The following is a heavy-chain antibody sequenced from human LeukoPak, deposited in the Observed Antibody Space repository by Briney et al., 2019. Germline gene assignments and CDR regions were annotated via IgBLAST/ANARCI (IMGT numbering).Heavy chain of an antibody. CDR3: AGYYDFWSGYFPT. CDR1: GGSISSSSYY. J-gene: IGHJ5*02. CDR2: IYYSGST. V-gene: IGHV4-39*01. D-gene: IGHD3-3*01. Sequence: SETLSLTCTVSGGSISSSSYYWGWIRQPPGKGLEWIGSIYYSGSTYYNPSLKSRVTISVDTSKNQFSLKLSSVTAADTAVYYCAGYYDFWSGYFPTWGQGTLVTVSS.